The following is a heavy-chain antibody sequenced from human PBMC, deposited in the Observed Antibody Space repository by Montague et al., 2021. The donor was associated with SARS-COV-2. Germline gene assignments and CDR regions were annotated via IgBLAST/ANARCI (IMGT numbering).Heavy chain of an antibody. V-gene: IGHV4-61*01. J-gene: IGHJ3*01. CDR2: LFHIDTA. CDR1: DGSVISTYPH. D-gene: IGHD3-3*01. Sequence: SETLSLTCTVSDGSVISTYPHWHWVRQSPGRGLEWIGGYLFHIDTADYNASLRSRVTISVDTSKNQISLKLTSVTAADTATYYCARGQVTIFAVLIMLPAAGAIDVWGQGTTVTVSS. CDR3: ARGQVTIFAVLIMLPAAGAIDV.